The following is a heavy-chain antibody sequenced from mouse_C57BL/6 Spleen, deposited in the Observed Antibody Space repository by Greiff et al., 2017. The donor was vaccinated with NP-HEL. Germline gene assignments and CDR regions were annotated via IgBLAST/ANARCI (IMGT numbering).Heavy chain of an antibody. CDR3: ARDLLYYGSSYYFDY. V-gene: IGHV5-4*01. CDR2: ISDGGSYT. D-gene: IGHD1-1*01. J-gene: IGHJ2*01. Sequence: EVKLVESGGGLVKPGGSLKLSCAASGFTFSSYAMSWVRQTPEKRLEWVATISDGGSYTYYPDNVKGRFTISRDNAKNNLYLQMRHLKSEDTAMYYCARDLLYYGSSYYFDYWGQGTTLTVSS. CDR1: GFTFSSYA.